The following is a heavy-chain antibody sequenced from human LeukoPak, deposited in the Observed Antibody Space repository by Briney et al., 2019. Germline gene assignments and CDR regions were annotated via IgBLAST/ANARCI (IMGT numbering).Heavy chain of an antibody. CDR2: IYYSGST. CDR1: GGSISSSSYY. J-gene: IGHJ4*02. V-gene: IGHV4-39*01. Sequence: SETLSLTCTVSGGSISSSSYYWGWIRQPPGKGLEWIGSIYYSGSTSYNPSLKSRVTISVDTSKNQFSLKLSSVTAADTAVYYCVRAYDYVWGSYRYYFDYWGQGTLVTVSS. D-gene: IGHD3-16*02. CDR3: VRAYDYVWGSYRYYFDY.